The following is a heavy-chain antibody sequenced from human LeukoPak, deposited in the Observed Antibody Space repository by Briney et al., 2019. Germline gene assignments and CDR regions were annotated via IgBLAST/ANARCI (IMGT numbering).Heavy chain of an antibody. CDR1: GFTFSDYY. CDR3: AKAIRESGNYYYYMDV. V-gene: IGHV3-23*01. CDR2: ISGRDGTT. D-gene: IGHD3-10*01. J-gene: IGHJ6*03. Sequence: GGSLRLSCAASGFTFSDYYMSWIRQAPGKGLEWVSGISGRDGTTYYADSVKGRFTISRDNSKNTIYLQINSLRAEDTAIYYCAKAIRESGNYYYYMDVWGKGTTVTVSS.